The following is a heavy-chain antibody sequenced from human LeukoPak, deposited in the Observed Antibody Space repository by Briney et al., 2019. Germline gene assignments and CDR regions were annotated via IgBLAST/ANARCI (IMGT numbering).Heavy chain of an antibody. CDR1: GYTFTSYD. D-gene: IGHD4-17*01. CDR3: ARVDGDRDDFDY. V-gene: IGHV1-18*01. Sequence: GASVKVSCKASGYTFTSYDINWVRQATGQGLEWMGWISAYNGNTNYAQKLQGRVTMTTDTSTSTAYMELRSLRSDDTAVYYCARVDGDRDDFDYWGQGTLVTVSS. CDR2: ISAYNGNT. J-gene: IGHJ4*02.